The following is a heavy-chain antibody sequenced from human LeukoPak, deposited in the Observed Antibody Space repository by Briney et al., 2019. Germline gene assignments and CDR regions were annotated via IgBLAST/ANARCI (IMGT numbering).Heavy chain of an antibody. D-gene: IGHD4-17*01. CDR2: TYFRSKWYN. Sequence: SQTLSLTCAISGDSVSSRSAAWNWIRQSPSRGLEWLGRTYFRSKWYNDYAESVKSRIKTNPDTSKNHFSLQLNSVTPEDTAVYYCARDRDDYGDYYFDYWGQGTLVTVSS. CDR3: ARDRDDYGDYYFDY. J-gene: IGHJ4*02. V-gene: IGHV6-1*01. CDR1: GDSVSSRSAA.